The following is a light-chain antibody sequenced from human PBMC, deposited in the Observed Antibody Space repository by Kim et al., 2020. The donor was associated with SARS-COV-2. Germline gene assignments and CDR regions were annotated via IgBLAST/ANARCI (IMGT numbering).Light chain of an antibody. Sequence: EIVMTQSTATLSVSPGETATLSCRASQSVTSNLVWYQQKPGQAPRLLIYAASTRATGIPARFSGAGSGTEFTLTISSLQPEDFAIYYCQQYSKWPLFGPGTRVDIK. CDR3: QQYSKWPL. V-gene: IGKV3-15*01. CDR2: AAS. CDR1: QSVTSN. J-gene: IGKJ3*01.